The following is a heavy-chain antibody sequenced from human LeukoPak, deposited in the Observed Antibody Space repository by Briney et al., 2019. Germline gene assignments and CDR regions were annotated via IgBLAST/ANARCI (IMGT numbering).Heavy chain of an antibody. D-gene: IGHD3-22*01. CDR1: GGSISSGGYY. Sequence: SETLSLTCTVSGGSISSGGYYWSWIRQHPGKGLEWIGYIYYSGSTYYNPSLKSRVTISVDTSKNQFSLKLSSVTAADTAVYYCARLYYDSSYYYYGMDVWGQGTTVTVSS. CDR2: IYYSGST. CDR3: ARLYYDSSYYYYGMDV. J-gene: IGHJ6*02. V-gene: IGHV4-31*03.